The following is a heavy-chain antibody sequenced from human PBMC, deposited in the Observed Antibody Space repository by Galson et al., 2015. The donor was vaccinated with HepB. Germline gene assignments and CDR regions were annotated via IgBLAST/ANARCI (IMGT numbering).Heavy chain of an antibody. CDR3: ARVGNDFWSGYYTNWFDP. CDR2: ISYDGSNK. Sequence: SLRLSCAASGFTFSSYAMHWVRQAPGKGLEWVAVISYDGSNKYYADSVKGRFTISRDNSKNSLYLQMNSLRAEDTAVYYCARVGNDFWSGYYTNWFDPWGQGTLVTVSS. CDR1: GFTFSSYA. J-gene: IGHJ5*02. D-gene: IGHD3-3*01. V-gene: IGHV3-30-3*01.